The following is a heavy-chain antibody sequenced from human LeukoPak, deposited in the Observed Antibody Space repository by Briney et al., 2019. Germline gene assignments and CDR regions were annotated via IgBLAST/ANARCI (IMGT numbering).Heavy chain of an antibody. CDR2: IGTAGDT. J-gene: IGHJ4*02. D-gene: IGHD6-13*01. CDR3: ARGTRGSSWYDY. V-gene: IGHV3-13*01. Sequence: GGSLRLSCAASGFTFSSYDMHWVRQATGKGLEWVSAIGTAGDTYYPGSVKGRFTISRENAKNSLYLQMNSLRAGDTAVYYCARGTRGSSWYDYWGQGTLVTVSS. CDR1: GFTFSSYD.